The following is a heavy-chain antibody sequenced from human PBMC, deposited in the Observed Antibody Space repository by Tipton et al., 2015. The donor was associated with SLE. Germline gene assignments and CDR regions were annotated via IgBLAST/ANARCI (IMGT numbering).Heavy chain of an antibody. Sequence: TLSLTCTVSGGSISSGSYYWSWIRQPAGKGLEWIGQIYTSVSTNYNPSLKSRVTISVDTSKNQFSLKLSSVTAADTAVYYCARGNGDYFDYWGQGTLVTVSS. CDR3: ARGNGDYFDY. J-gene: IGHJ4*02. CDR1: GGSISSGSYY. CDR2: IYTSVST. D-gene: IGHD1-1*01. V-gene: IGHV4-61*09.